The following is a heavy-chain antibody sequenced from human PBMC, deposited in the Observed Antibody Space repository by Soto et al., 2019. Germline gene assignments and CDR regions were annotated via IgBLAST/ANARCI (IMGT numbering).Heavy chain of an antibody. J-gene: IGHJ2*01. CDR2: INAGNGNT. Sequence: EASVKVSCKASGYTFTSYAMHWVRQAPGQRLEWMGWINAGNGNTKYSQKFQGRVTITRDTSASTAYMDLSSLRSEDTAVYYCAVTMFRGDRWYFDLWGRGTLVTVSS. CDR1: GYTFTSYA. V-gene: IGHV1-3*01. CDR3: AVTMFRGDRWYFDL. D-gene: IGHD3-10*01.